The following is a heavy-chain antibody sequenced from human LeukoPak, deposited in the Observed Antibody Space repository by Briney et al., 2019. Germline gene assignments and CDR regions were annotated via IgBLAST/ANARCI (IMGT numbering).Heavy chain of an antibody. CDR3: AKADYGDYPYYYYGMDV. CDR2: ISYDGSNK. J-gene: IGHJ6*04. CDR1: GFTFSSYG. D-gene: IGHD4-17*01. V-gene: IGHV3-30*18. Sequence: PGRSLRLSCAASGFTFSSYGMHWVRQAPGKGLEWVAVISYDGSNKYYADSAKGRFTISRDNSKNTLYLQMNSPRAEDTAVYYCAKADYGDYPYYYYGMDVWGKGTTVTVSS.